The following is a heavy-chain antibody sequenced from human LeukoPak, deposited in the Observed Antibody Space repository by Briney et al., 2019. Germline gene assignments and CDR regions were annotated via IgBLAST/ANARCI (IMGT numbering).Heavy chain of an antibody. D-gene: IGHD2-15*01. Sequence: GASVKVSCKASGYTFTSYGISWVRQAPGQGYEWMGWISPYNGDTYYAQKFQGRVTMTTDTSTSTVCMELRSLRSDDTAVYYCARDRLGYCSGGSCYYFDYWGQGTLVTVSS. CDR2: ISPYNGDT. CDR1: GYTFTSYG. V-gene: IGHV1-18*01. CDR3: ARDRLGYCSGGSCYYFDY. J-gene: IGHJ4*02.